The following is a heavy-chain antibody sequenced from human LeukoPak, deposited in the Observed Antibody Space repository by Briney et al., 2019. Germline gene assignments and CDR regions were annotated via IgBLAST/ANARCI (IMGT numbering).Heavy chain of an antibody. V-gene: IGHV3-7*01. CDR1: GFTFSNYW. J-gene: IGHJ4*02. D-gene: IGHD1-7*01. CDR3: AREDDWNYEDY. CDR2: IKQDGSEK. Sequence: GGSLRLSCAASGFTFSNYWMSWVRQAPGKGLEWVANIKQDGSEKYYVNSVKGRFTISRDNAKNSLYLQMDSLRAEDTAIYYCAREDDWNYEDYWGQGTLVTVSS.